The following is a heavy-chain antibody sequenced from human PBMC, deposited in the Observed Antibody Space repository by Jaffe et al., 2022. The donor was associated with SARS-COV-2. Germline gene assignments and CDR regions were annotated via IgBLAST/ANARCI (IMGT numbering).Heavy chain of an antibody. Sequence: EVQLVESGGGLVKPGGSLRLSCAASGFTFSNAWMSWVRQAPGKGLEWVGRIKSKTDGGTTDYAAPVKGRFTISRDDSKNTLYLQMNSLKTEDTAVYYCTTDWVIAAAGPFDYWGQGTLVTVSS. CDR1: GFTFSNAW. J-gene: IGHJ4*02. CDR2: IKSKTDGGTT. CDR3: TTDWVIAAAGPFDY. D-gene: IGHD6-13*01. V-gene: IGHV3-15*01.